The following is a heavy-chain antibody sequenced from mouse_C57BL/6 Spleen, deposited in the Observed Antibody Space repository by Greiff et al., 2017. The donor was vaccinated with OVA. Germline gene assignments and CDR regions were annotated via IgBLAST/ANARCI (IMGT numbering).Heavy chain of an antibody. V-gene: IGHV1-62-2*01. J-gene: IGHJ2*01. Sequence: QVQLKESGAELVKPGASVKLSCKASGYTFTEYTIHWVKQRSGQGLEWIGWFYPGSGSIKYNEKFKDKATLTADKSSSTVYMELSRLTSEDSAVYFCARHEEEPSLWRGYYFDYWGQGTTLTVSS. CDR2: FYPGSGSI. CDR3: ARHEEEPSLWRGYYFDY. D-gene: IGHD1-1*02. CDR1: GYTFTEYT.